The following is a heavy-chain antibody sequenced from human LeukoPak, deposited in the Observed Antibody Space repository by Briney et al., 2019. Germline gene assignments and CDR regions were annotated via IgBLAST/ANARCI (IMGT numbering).Heavy chain of an antibody. CDR3: TTVDTTMV. CDR2: IRGKPNSYAT. J-gene: IGHJ4*02. Sequence: GGSLRLSCAASGFTFSGSTMHWVRQASGKGLEWVGRIRGKPNSYATADAASVKGRFTVSRDVSKNTAYLQMNSLKTEDTAVYYCTTVDTTMVWGQGTLVTVSS. CDR1: GFTFSGST. D-gene: IGHD5-18*01. V-gene: IGHV3-73*01.